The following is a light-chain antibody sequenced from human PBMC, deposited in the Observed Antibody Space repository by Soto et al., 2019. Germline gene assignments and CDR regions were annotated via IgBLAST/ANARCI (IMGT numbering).Light chain of an antibody. J-gene: IGKJ5*01. CDR3: QQYENLPT. CDR2: AAS. CDR1: QGIANY. Sequence: DIQMTQSPSSLSSSVGDRVTITCRASQGIANYLAWHQHKPGKVPNLLIYAASNLEAGVPSRLRGSGSGTDFTFTISRMQPEDIATYYCQQYENLPTFGQGTRLEIK. V-gene: IGKV1-33*01.